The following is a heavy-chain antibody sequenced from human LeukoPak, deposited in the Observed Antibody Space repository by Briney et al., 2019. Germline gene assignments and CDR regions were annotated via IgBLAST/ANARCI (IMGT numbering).Heavy chain of an antibody. Sequence: GGSLRLSCAASGFTFSSYAMSWVRQAPGKGLEWVANIKQDGSEKYYVDSVKGRFTISRDNAKNSLYLQMNSLRAEDTAVYYCARDLKYYYGSGSSHYWGQGTLVTVSS. V-gene: IGHV3-7*01. CDR3: ARDLKYYYGSGSSHY. CDR1: GFTFSSYA. CDR2: IKQDGSEK. D-gene: IGHD3-10*01. J-gene: IGHJ4*02.